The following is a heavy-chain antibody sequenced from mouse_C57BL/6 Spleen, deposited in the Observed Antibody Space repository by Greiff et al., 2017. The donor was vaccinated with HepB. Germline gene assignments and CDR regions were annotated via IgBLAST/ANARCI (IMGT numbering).Heavy chain of an antibody. CDR3: ARKEFAY. Sequence: QVQLQPGAELVKPGASVKLSCKASGYTFTSYWMHWVKQRPGRGLEWIGRIDPNSGGTKYNEKFKSKATLTVDKPSSTAYMQLSSLTSEDSAVYYCARKEFAYWGQGTLVTVSA. CDR1: GYTFTSYW. V-gene: IGHV1-72*01. CDR2: IDPNSGGT. J-gene: IGHJ3*01.